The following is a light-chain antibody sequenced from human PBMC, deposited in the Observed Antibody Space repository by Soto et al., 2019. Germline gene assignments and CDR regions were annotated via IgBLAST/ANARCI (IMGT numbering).Light chain of an antibody. CDR1: SSDVGFYNY. CDR2: HVS. V-gene: IGLV2-14*03. CDR3: SSYTTSNTVV. Sequence: QSALTQPASVSGSPGQSITISCTGTSSDVGFYNYVSWYQQHPGKAPKLMIYHVSNRPSGVSTRFSGSKSANTASLTISGLRAEDEADYYCSSYTTSNTVVFGGGTKLTVL. J-gene: IGLJ3*02.